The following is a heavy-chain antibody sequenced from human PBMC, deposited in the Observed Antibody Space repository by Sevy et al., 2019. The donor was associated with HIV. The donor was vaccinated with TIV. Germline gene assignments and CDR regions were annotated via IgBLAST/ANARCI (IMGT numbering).Heavy chain of an antibody. CDR3: VRSSWGTSTNGFSKSYYFDY. CDR2: INTSGST. J-gene: IGHJ4*02. D-gene: IGHD7-27*01. CDR1: GDSFSSYF. Sequence: SETLSLTCTVSGDSFSSYFWAWIRQPAGKGLEWIGRINTSGSTNYNPSLKSRVTMSVDTSKSQFSLKVTSLTAADTAIYFSVRSSWGTSTNGFSKSYYFDYWGQGSLVTVSS. V-gene: IGHV4-4*07.